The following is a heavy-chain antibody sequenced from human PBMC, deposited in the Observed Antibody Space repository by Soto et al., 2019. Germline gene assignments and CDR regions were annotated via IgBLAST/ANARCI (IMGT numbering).Heavy chain of an antibody. CDR1: GFTFSSYA. CDR2: ISGSGGST. J-gene: IGHJ6*02. V-gene: IGHV3-23*01. D-gene: IGHD2-2*02. Sequence: GGSLRLSCAASGFTFSSYAMSCVRQAPGKGLELVSAISGSGGSTYYADSVKGWFTISRDNSKNTLYLQMNSLRAEDTAVYYCAKANGYCSSTSCYKGRYYYYGMDVWGQGTTVTVSS. CDR3: AKANGYCSSTSCYKGRYYYYGMDV.